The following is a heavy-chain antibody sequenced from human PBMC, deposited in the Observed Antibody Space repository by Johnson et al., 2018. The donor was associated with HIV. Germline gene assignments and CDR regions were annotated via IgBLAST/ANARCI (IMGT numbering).Heavy chain of an antibody. D-gene: IGHD5-24*01. CDR3: ARETRDGPAFDI. CDR1: GFSVSGNY. V-gene: IGHV3-53*01. CDR2: IYVGGNT. Sequence: VQLVESGGGLIQPGGSLRVSCAASGFSVSGNYMSWVRQAPGKGLEWVSSIYVGGNTYYADSVKGRFTISRDNSENTLYLQMSRLRAEDTAVYYCARETRDGPAFDIWGQGTMVTVSS. J-gene: IGHJ3*02.